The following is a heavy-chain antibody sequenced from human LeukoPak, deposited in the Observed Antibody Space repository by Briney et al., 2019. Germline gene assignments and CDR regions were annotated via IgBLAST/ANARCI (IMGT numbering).Heavy chain of an antibody. J-gene: IGHJ4*02. CDR1: Y. CDR2: INHSGST. CDR3: ARGRAKYSSSSVDY. D-gene: IGHD6-6*01. Sequence: YWSXXRXXPGKGLEWIGEINHSGSTNYNPSLKSRVTISVDTSKNQFSLKLSSVTAADTAVYYCARGRAKYSSSSVDYWGQGTLVTVSS. V-gene: IGHV4-34*01.